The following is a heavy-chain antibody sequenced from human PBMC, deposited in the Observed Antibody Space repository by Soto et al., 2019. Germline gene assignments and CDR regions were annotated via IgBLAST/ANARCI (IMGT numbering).Heavy chain of an antibody. CDR3: ARERYDKRLDY. CDR2: IYYSGST. CDR1: GGSISSYY. V-gene: IGHV4-59*01. J-gene: IGHJ4*02. Sequence: QVQLQESGPGLVKPSETLSLTCTVSGGSISSYYWSWIRQPPGKGLEWIGYIYYSGSTNYNPSLKSRVTISVDTSKNQFSLKLSSVTAADTAVYYCARERYDKRLDYWGQRTLVTVSS. D-gene: IGHD1-20*01.